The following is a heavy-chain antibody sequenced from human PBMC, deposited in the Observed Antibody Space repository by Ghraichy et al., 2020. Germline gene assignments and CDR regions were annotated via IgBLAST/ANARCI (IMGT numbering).Heavy chain of an antibody. D-gene: IGHD2-15*01. Sequence: ASVKVSCKASGYTFTSYDIHWVRQAPGQRLEWMGRIIVDNGNTKHSQTFQGRVTLTRDTSASTAYMELSSLRSEDTAVYYCARASLLFGRITVFDCWGQGTLVTVSS. CDR1: GYTFTSYD. J-gene: IGHJ4*02. V-gene: IGHV1-3*01. CDR2: IIVDNGNT. CDR3: ARASLLFGRITVFDC.